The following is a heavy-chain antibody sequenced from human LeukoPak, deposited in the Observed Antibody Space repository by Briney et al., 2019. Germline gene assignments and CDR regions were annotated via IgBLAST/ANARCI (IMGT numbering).Heavy chain of an antibody. CDR2: INHSGST. D-gene: IGHD5-12*01. Sequence: SETLSLTCAVYGGSFSGYYWTWIRQPPGKGLEWIGEINHSGSTNYNPSLKSRVTISVDTSKNQFSLKLSSVTAADTAVYYCARGEGSSDDSEFDYWGQGTLVTVSS. CDR3: ARGEGSSDDSEFDY. V-gene: IGHV4-34*01. J-gene: IGHJ4*02. CDR1: GGSFSGYY.